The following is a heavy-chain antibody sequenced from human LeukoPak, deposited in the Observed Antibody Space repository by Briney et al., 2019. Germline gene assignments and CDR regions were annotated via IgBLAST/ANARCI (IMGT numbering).Heavy chain of an antibody. CDR2: INPNSGDT. CDR1: GYTFTGYY. V-gene: IGHV1-2*06. D-gene: IGHD2-21*02. CDR3: ARDYCGGDCFPGY. Sequence: ASVKVSCKASGYTFTGYYVHWVRQAPGQGLEWMGRINPNSGDTNYAQKFQGRVTMTRDTSISTAYMELSRLRSDDTAVYYCARDYCGGDCFPGYWGQGTLVTVSS. J-gene: IGHJ4*02.